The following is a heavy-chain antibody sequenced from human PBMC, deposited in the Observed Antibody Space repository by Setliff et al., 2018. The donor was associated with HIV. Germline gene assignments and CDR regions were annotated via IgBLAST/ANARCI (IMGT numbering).Heavy chain of an antibody. Sequence: PSETLSLTCAVYGGSFSDYFWTWIRQPPGKGLDWIGEINHRGSITYNPSLKSRFNMSLDTSKNQFSLKLSSVTAADTAVYYCARVRIAARPFCWFDPWGEGNLVTVSS. CDR3: ARVRIAARPFCWFDP. V-gene: IGHV4-34*01. CDR1: GGSFSDYF. CDR2: INHRGSI. J-gene: IGHJ5*02. D-gene: IGHD6-6*01.